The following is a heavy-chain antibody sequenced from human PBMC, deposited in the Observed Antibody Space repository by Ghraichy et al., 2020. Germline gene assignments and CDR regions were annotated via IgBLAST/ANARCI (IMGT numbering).Heavy chain of an antibody. CDR3: ARADKAMPGWLDA. CDR2: IYSGGAT. J-gene: IGHJ5*02. Sequence: GESLNISCAASGFSVSSNYLTWVRQAPGKGLEWVSVIYSGGATYYADFVKGRFTISRDGSKNTLFLQMNSLRVEDTAIYHCARADKAMPGWLDAWGQGTLVTVSS. V-gene: IGHV3-53*01. CDR1: GFSVSSNY. D-gene: IGHD2-2*01.